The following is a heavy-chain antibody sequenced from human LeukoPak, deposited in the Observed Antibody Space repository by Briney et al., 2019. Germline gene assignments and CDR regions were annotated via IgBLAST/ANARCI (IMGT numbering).Heavy chain of an antibody. D-gene: IGHD3-10*01. CDR2: FDPDEGKV. CDR1: GYRLTDLS. CDR3: ARGPDYYGSGSYPHYFDY. J-gene: IGHJ4*02. Sequence: ASVKVSCKVSGYRLTDLSMHWVRQLPGKGLQWMGGFDPDEGKVIYAQKLQGRVTMTTDTSTSTAYMELRSLRSDDTAVYYCARGPDYYGSGSYPHYFDYWGQGTLVTVSS. V-gene: IGHV1-24*01.